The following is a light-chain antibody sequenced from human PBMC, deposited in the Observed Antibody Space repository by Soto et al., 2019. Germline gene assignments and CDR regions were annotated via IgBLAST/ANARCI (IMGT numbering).Light chain of an antibody. CDR3: QHLNDYRYT. CDR1: QAISSS. CDR2: AAS. J-gene: IGKJ2*01. Sequence: DIQLTQSPSFLSASVGDRVTITCRASQAISSSLAWYQHNPGKAPKLLIYAASTLQNGVPSSFSGNGSGTEFTLTISSLQPEDFATYYCQHLNDYRYTFGQGTQVEIK. V-gene: IGKV1-9*01.